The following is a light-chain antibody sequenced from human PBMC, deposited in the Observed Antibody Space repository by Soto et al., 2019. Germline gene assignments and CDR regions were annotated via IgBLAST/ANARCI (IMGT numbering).Light chain of an antibody. J-gene: IGLJ3*02. Sequence: QSVLTQPPSVSAAPGQKVTISCSGSSSNIGKNHVSWYQQFPRTAPKLLIYDNDKRPSGIPDRFSASKSGTSATLGITGLQAGDEADFYCGTWDDNLYAWVLAGGTKLTVL. CDR3: GTWDDNLYAWV. CDR1: SSNIGKNH. CDR2: DND. V-gene: IGLV1-51*01.